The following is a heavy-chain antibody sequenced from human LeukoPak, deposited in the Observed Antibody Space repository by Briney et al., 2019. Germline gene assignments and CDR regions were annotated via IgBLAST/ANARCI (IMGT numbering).Heavy chain of an antibody. V-gene: IGHV3-23*01. Sequence: GSLRLSCAASGFTFSSYWMSWVRQAPGKGLEWVSAISGSGDNTYYADSVKGRFTISRDNSKNTLYLQVNSLRAEDTAVYYCAKDRIFYGSESYWGQGTLVTVSS. D-gene: IGHD3-10*01. J-gene: IGHJ4*02. CDR1: GFTFSSYW. CDR2: ISGSGDNT. CDR3: AKDRIFYGSESY.